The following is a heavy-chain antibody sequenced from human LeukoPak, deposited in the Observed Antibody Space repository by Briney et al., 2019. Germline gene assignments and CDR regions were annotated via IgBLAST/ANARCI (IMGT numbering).Heavy chain of an antibody. CDR2: IKEDGGET. V-gene: IGHV3-7*01. J-gene: IGHJ4*02. CDR3: ARRKEVQTTFDY. Sequence: PGGSLRLSCVASGFVFSNYWRGWVRQAPGKGLEWVTNIKEDGGETYYVESVKGRFTISRDNAKNSLDLQMNSLRDEDTAVYYCARRKEVQTTFDYWGQGTLVTVSS. D-gene: IGHD4/OR15-4a*01. CDR1: GFVFSNYW.